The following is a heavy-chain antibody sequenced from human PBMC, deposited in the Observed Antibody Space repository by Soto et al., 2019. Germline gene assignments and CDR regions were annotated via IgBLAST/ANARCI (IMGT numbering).Heavy chain of an antibody. V-gene: IGHV4-4*02. J-gene: IGHJ6*02. CDR3: ARDVTYYYDSSGYYYVLDV. CDR2: IYHSGST. CDR1: GGSISSSNW. D-gene: IGHD3-22*01. Sequence: QVQLQESGPGLVKPSGTLSLTCAVSGGSISSSNWWSWVRQPPGKGLEWIGEIYHSGSTNYNPSLKSRVTISVDKSKNQFSPKLSSVTAADTAVYYCARDVTYYYDSSGYYYVLDVWGQGTTVTVSS.